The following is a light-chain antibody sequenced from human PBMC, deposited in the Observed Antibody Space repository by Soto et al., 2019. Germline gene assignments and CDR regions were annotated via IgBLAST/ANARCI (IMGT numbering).Light chain of an antibody. CDR3: QQSYSTPRT. V-gene: IGKV1-39*01. J-gene: IGKJ1*01. CDR1: QSISSY. CDR2: AAS. Sequence: DIQMTQSPSSLSASVGDRVTITCRASQSISSYLNWYQQKPGKAPELLIYAASSLQSGVPSRFSGSGSGTDFTLTISSLQPEDFATYYCQQSYSTPRTFGQGTKGDIK.